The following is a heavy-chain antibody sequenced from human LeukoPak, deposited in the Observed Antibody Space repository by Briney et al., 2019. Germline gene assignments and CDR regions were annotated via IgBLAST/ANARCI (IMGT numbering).Heavy chain of an antibody. D-gene: IGHD2-2*01. CDR3: AREGYCSSTSCYVDYYYYYGMDV. J-gene: IGHJ6*02. CDR1: GFTFSSYG. Sequence: PGGSLRLSCAASGFTFSSYGMHWVRQAPGKGLEWVAVIWYDGSNKYYADSVKRRFTISRDNSKNTLYLQMNSLRAEDTAVYYCAREGYCSSTSCYVDYYYYYGMDVWGQGTTVTVSS. V-gene: IGHV3-33*01. CDR2: IWYDGSNK.